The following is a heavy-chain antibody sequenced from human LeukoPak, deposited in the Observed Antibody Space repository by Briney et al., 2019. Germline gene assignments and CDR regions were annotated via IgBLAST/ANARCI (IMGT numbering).Heavy chain of an antibody. CDR1: GFTFRIYG. J-gene: IGHJ4*02. CDR2: ISDDSDTI. Sequence: GGSLRLSCAASGFTFRIYGMNWARQAPGKGPEWVSYISDDSDTIHYADSAKGRFTMSRDNAKNSLFLQMNSLRADDTAVYYCARATRNGYDYWGQGTLVTVSS. CDR3: ARATRNGYDY. V-gene: IGHV3-48*04. D-gene: IGHD5-24*01.